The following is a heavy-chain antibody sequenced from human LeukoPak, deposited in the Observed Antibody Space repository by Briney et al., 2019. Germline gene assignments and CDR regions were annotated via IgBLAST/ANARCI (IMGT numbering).Heavy chain of an antibody. J-gene: IGHJ4*02. Sequence: GFLRTFCSGSGFNVSCNYMSWVRPAPGEGLEWVSVIYSGRSTYYADSVKGRFTIFRDNSKNTLYLQMNSLRAEDTAVYYCARVPPRFYFDYWGQGTLVTVSS. CDR3: ARVPPRFYFDY. CDR1: GFNVSCNY. V-gene: IGHV3-66*01. CDR2: IYSGRST.